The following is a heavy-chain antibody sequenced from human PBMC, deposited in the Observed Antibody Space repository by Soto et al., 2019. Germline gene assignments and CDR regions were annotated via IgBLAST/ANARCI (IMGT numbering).Heavy chain of an antibody. Sequence: PGGSLRLSCAASGFTFKSYAVSWVRQAPGKGLEWVSVITGSGGSTYYADPVKGRFTISRDNSKNTLYLQMNSLRAEDTAVYYCARDARNTPTYYDFWSGPYGMDVWGQGTTVTVSS. CDR3: ARDARNTPTYYDFWSGPYGMDV. D-gene: IGHD3-3*01. V-gene: IGHV3-23*01. CDR1: GFTFKSYA. J-gene: IGHJ6*02. CDR2: ITGSGGST.